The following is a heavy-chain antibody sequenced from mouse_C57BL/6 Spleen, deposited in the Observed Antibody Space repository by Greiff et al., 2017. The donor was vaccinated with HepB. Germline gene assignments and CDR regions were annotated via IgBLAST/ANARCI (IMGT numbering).Heavy chain of an antibody. CDR2: INPNNGGT. CDR1: GYTFTDYN. J-gene: IGHJ4*01. V-gene: IGHV1-18*01. D-gene: IGHD6-1*01. Sequence: VQLQQSGPELVKPGASVKIPCKASGYTFTDYNMDWVKQSHGKSLEWIGDINPNNGGTNYNQKFKGKATLTVAKSSSTAYMELRSLTSEDTAVYYCARGQLCGYAMDYWGQGTSVTVSS. CDR3: ARGQLCGYAMDY.